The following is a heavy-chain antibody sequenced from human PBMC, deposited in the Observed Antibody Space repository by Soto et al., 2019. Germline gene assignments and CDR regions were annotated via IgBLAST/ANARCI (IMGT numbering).Heavy chain of an antibody. Sequence: PGGSLRLSCAASGFTFNNYAMSWVRQAPGKGLQWVSAISGSGGSTYYADSVKGRFTISRDNSKNTLYLQMNSLRAEDTAVYYCAKDLTLYDSSGYYYAAYYGMDVWGQGTTVTVSS. J-gene: IGHJ6*02. CDR3: AKDLTLYDSSGYYYAAYYGMDV. CDR2: ISGSGGST. D-gene: IGHD3-22*01. CDR1: GFTFNNYA. V-gene: IGHV3-23*01.